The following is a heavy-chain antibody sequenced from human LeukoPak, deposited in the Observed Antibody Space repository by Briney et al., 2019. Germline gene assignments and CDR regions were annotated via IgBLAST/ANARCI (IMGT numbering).Heavy chain of an antibody. Sequence: GASVKVSCTASGYTFTSYDINWVRQTPGQGLEWMGWMNPNSGNTGYAQKFRGRVTITRNTSISTAYMEMSSLRSEDTAVYYCARAYSGWWRTFDIWGQGTMVTVSS. D-gene: IGHD6-19*01. J-gene: IGHJ3*02. CDR1: GYTFTSYD. CDR3: ARAYSGWWRTFDI. CDR2: MNPNSGNT. V-gene: IGHV1-8*03.